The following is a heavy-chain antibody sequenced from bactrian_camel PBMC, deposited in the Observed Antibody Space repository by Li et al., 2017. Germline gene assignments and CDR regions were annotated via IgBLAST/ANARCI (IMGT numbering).Heavy chain of an antibody. J-gene: IGHJ4*01. Sequence: HVQLVESGGGSVQAGGSLTLSCEASGYLHGSICMGWFRQAPGKEREGVAAIYSAGRNTYYADSVNGRFTISRDNAKNTLYLEMNSLKPEDTAMYYCAADRLGGTWTSYCLALREYNSWGQGTQVTVS. V-gene: IGHV3S54*01. D-gene: IGHD1*01. CDR1: GYLHGSIC. CDR2: IYSAGRNT. CDR3: AADRLGGTWTSYCLALREYNS.